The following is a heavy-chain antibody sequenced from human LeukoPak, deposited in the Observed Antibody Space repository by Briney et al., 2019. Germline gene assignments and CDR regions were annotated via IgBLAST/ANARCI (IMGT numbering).Heavy chain of an antibody. CDR1: GGSISSSSCY. J-gene: IGHJ5*02. CDR2: IYYSGST. CDR3: AYSGSYYRGWFDP. D-gene: IGHD1-26*01. Sequence: SETLSLTCTVSGGSISSSSCYWGWIRQPPGKGLEWIGSIYYSGSTYYNPSLKSRVTISVDTSKNQFSLKLSSVTAADTAVYYCAYSGSYYRGWFDPWGQGTLVTVSS. V-gene: IGHV4-39*07.